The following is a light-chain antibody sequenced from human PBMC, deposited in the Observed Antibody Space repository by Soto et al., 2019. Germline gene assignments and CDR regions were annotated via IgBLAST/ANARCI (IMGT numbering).Light chain of an antibody. CDR2: SNY. Sequence: QLVLTQPPSASGTPGQRVTISCSGTSSNIGSNTVSWYQQVPGTAPKLLIYSNYQRPSGVPDRFSGSKSGTSASLAISGLQSEDEAAYYCAAWDDSLNGQVVFGGGTQLTVL. V-gene: IGLV1-44*01. J-gene: IGLJ2*01. CDR1: SSNIGSNT. CDR3: AAWDDSLNGQVV.